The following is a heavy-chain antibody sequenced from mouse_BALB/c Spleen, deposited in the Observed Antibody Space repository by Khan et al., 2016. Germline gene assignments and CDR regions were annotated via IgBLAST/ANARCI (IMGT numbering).Heavy chain of an antibody. CDR1: GYTFTSYW. V-gene: IGHV1-69*02. J-gene: IGHJ2*01. CDR2: IYPSASYT. CDR3: TRSCGSFYDD. Sequence: QVQLQQSGAELVRPGASVKLSCKASGYTFTSYWLNWVKQRPGQGLEWIGNIYPSASYTNYNQKFKDKVALTVDKSSSTAYLQLSSPTSEDSAVYYCTRSCGSFYDDGGRGTTLAVAS. D-gene: IGHD1-1*01.